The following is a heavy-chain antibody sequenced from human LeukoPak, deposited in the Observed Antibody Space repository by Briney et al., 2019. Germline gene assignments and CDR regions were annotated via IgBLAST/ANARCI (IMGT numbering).Heavy chain of an antibody. V-gene: IGHV3-11*04. CDR3: ARVGCSSTSCQRGAFDI. CDR1: GFTFSDYY. CDR2: ISSSGSTI. D-gene: IGHD2-2*01. Sequence: GGSLRLSCAASGFTFSDYYMSWIRQAPGKGLEWVSYISSSGSTIYYADSVKGRFTISRDNAKNSLYLQMNSLRAEDTAVYYCARVGCSSTSCQRGAFDIWGQGTMVTVSS. J-gene: IGHJ3*02.